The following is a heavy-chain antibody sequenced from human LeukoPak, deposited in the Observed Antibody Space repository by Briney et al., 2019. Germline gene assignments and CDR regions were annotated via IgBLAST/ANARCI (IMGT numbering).Heavy chain of an antibody. V-gene: IGHV4-34*01. Sequence: TSETLSLTCAVYGGSFSGYYWSWIRQPPGKGLEWIGEINHSGSTNYNPSLKSRVTISVDTSKNQFSLKLSSVTAADTALYYCARGEYDYAWGSYSPNALAMWGQGTMVTVSS. D-gene: IGHD3-16*01. CDR3: ARGEYDYAWGSYSPNALAM. CDR2: INHSGST. CDR1: GGSFSGYY. J-gene: IGHJ3*02.